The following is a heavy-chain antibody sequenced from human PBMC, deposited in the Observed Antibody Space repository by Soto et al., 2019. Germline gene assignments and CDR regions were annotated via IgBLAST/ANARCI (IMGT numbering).Heavy chain of an antibody. CDR2: MNPNSGNT. D-gene: IGHD3-9*01. J-gene: IGHJ6*03. CDR1: GYTFTSYD. Sequence: QVQLVQSGAEVKKPGASVKVSCKTSGYTFTSYDINWVRQATGQGLEWMGWMNPNSGNTGYAQKFQGRVTMTRNTSINTAYMELSSLRSEDTAVYYCARTNVLRDFDWFRVHDIDVWGKGTTVTVSS. V-gene: IGHV1-8*01. CDR3: ARTNVLRDFDWFRVHDIDV.